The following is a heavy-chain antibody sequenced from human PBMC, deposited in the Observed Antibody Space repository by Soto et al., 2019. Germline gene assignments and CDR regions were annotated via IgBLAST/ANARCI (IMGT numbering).Heavy chain of an antibody. CDR1: GYTFTNYY. CDR3: ARAPIRPRGPWDPAVYSLAAYYMDV. J-gene: IGHJ6*03. Sequence: QVQLVQSGAEVKKPGASVKVSCKASGYTFTNYYIHWVRQAPRQGLEWMGIINPSGGSTTSAQKFQGRVTMTRDTSTSTVYMDLSSLRSEDTAVDYYARAPIRPRGPWDPAVYSLAAYYMDVWGKGTTVTVSS. CDR2: INPSGGST. V-gene: IGHV1-46*03. D-gene: IGHD2-15*01.